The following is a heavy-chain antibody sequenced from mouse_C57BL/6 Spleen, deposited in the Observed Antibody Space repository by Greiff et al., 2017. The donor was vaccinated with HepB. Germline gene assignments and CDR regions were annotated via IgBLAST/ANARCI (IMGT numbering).Heavy chain of an antibody. D-gene: IGHD1-1*01. J-gene: IGHJ4*01. V-gene: IGHV1-64*01. CDR3: ARKGITTVVAPMDY. Sequence: QVQLQQPGAELVKPGASVKLSCKASGYTFTSYWMHWVKQRPGQGLEWIGMIHPNSGSTNYNEKFKSKATLTVDKSSSTAYMQLSSLTSEDSAVYYCARKGITTVVAPMDYWGQGTSVTVSS. CDR1: GYTFTSYW. CDR2: IHPNSGST.